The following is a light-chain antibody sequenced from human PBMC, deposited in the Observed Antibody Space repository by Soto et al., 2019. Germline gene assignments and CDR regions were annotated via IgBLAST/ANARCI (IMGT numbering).Light chain of an antibody. CDR3: QRYGTSLTWT. V-gene: IGKV3-20*01. Sequence: EIVMTQSPATLSVSPGERATLSCRASQSVSSNLAWYQQKPVQAPRLLIYGASSRSTGMPDRFSGSGSGTDFTLTISRLEPEDFAVYYCQRYGTSLTWTFGQGTKVDI. CDR2: GAS. CDR1: QSVSSN. J-gene: IGKJ1*01.